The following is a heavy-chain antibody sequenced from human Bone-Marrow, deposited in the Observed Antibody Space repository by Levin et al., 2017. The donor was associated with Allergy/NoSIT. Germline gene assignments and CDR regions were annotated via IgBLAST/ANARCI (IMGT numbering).Heavy chain of an antibody. Sequence: ASVKVSCKASGYTFTDYYIHWVRQAPGQGLEWMGWISPENGGTKYAQRFQGRVTMTRDMSISTTFMELSGLTSDDTAVFYCARGRGVTRDDFSSIYDYWGQGTLVMVSS. CDR1: GYTFTDYY. CDR3: ARGRGVTRDDFSSIYDY. D-gene: IGHD5-24*01. J-gene: IGHJ4*02. V-gene: IGHV1-2*02. CDR2: ISPENGGT.